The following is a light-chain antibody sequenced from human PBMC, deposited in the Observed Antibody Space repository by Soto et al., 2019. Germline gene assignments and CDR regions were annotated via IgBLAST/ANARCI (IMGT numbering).Light chain of an antibody. CDR1: SSNIGTNA. V-gene: IGLV1-44*01. Sequence: QSVLTHPPSASGTPGQRVTISCSGGSSNIGTNAVNWNQQLPGTAPKLLIYNNNKRPSGVPDRFSGSKSGTSASLAISGLQSEDEADYYCAAWDDSLNGYVFGTGTKVTVL. CDR3: AAWDDSLNGYV. CDR2: NNN. J-gene: IGLJ1*01.